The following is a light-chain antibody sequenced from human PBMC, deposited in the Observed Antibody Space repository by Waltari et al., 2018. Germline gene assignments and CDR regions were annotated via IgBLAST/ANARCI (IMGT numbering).Light chain of an antibody. CDR3: SSQSSNNVVL. V-gene: IGLV2-14*01. J-gene: IGLJ2*01. CDR1: SNDVGGYTS. Sequence: QSALTQPASVSGSPGQSVTIFCTGTSNDVGGYTSVSWYQEHPGQAPRVIIYDVSDPPSGVSARFCGSKSGNTASLTISGLQAEDEADYYCSSQSSNNVVLFGGGTKLTVL. CDR2: DVS.